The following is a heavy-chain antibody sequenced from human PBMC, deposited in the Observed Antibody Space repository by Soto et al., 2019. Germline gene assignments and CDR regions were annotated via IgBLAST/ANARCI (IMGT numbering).Heavy chain of an antibody. J-gene: IGHJ4*02. D-gene: IGHD1-26*01. V-gene: IGHV4-38-2*01. CDR3: ARTHSGSYYSFFNY. CDR2: IYRSGTT. CDR1: NFSISSGYY. Sequence: PSETLSLTCVVSNFSISSGYYWGWIRQSPGKGLEWIASIYRSGTTSYNPSLKSRVTISVDPSKNQFSLMLTAVTAADTAVYYCARTHSGSYYSFFNYWGRGSLDTFSA.